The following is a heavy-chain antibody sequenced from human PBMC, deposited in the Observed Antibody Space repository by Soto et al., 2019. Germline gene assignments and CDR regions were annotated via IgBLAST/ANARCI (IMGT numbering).Heavy chain of an antibody. CDR3: AWSDNRNSLYVVDV. CDR1: GGSLSGYY. V-gene: IGHV4-34*01. D-gene: IGHD1-7*01. CDR2: INHRGSS. J-gene: IGHJ6*02. Sequence: SKNMSITCAVYGGSLSGYYWSWIRQSPGKGLEWIGEINHRGSSDYNPSLKSRVTISIDASKNHVSLELTSVTAADTAVYYCAWSDNRNSLYVVDVWGQGSAVTVSS.